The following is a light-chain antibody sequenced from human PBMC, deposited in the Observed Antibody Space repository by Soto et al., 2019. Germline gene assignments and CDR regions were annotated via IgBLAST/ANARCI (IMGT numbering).Light chain of an antibody. Sequence: EIVMTQSPATLSVSPGERVTLSCRASESVSNNVAWCQQKPGQAPRLLIYHAITRATGIPARFSGSGSGTELTLTISSLQSEDFAIYYCQQYNNWPLTFGGGTKVEI. V-gene: IGKV3-15*01. CDR3: QQYNNWPLT. CDR2: HAI. CDR1: ESVSNN. J-gene: IGKJ4*01.